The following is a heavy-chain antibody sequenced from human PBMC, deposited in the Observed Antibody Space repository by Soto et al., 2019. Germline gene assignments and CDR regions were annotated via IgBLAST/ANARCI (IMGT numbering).Heavy chain of an antibody. V-gene: IGHV1-69*04. CDR3: ARDLTFGSSWYRMDV. CDR1: GGTFSSYT. Sequence: SVKVSCKASGGTFSSYTISWVRQAPGQGLEWMGRIIPILGIANYAQKFQGRVTITADKSTSTAHMELSSLRSEDTAVYYCARDLTFGSSWYRMDVWGQGTTVTVSS. D-gene: IGHD6-13*01. CDR2: IIPILGIA. J-gene: IGHJ6*02.